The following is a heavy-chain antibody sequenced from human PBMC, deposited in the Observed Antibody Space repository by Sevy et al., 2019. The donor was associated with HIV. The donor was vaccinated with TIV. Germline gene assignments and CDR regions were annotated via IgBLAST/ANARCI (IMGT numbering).Heavy chain of an antibody. CDR1: GYTFTGQY. D-gene: IGHD5-12*01. J-gene: IGHJ4*02. V-gene: IGHV1-2*02. Sequence: ASVKVSCKASGYTFTGQYIHWVRQAPGQGLEWMGWINPKSGDSNYAQEFQGRVTMTRDTSINTTYMELSGLPSDDTAVYYCARDVRLSGYSYGSFDYWGQGTLVTVSS. CDR2: INPKSGDS. CDR3: ARDVRLSGYSYGSFDY.